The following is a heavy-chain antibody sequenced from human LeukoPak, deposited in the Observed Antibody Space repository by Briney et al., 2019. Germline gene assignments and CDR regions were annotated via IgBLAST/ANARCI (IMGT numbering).Heavy chain of an antibody. CDR2: LSNTGVST. D-gene: IGHD3-9*01. Sequence: GGSLRLSCAASGFNFGNYAMSWVRQAPGKGLEWISSLSNTGVSTYYADSVKGRFTISRDNSRNALNLQMTSLRLEDTAVYYCVKVNGLSASSPYVDYDSWGQGTLVSVSS. CDR1: GFNFGNYA. J-gene: IGHJ4*02. V-gene: IGHV3-23*01. CDR3: VKVNGLSASSPYVDYDS.